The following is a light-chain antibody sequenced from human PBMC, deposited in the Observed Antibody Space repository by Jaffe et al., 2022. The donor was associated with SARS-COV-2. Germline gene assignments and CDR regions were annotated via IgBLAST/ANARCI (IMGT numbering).Light chain of an antibody. CDR3: QQYGSSAT. Sequence: EIVLTQSPGTLSLSPGERATLSCRASQSVSNNYLAWYQQKPGQAPRLLIYGASSRAAGTPDRFTGSGSGTDFTLTISRLEPEDFAVYYCQQYGSSATFGPGTTVDIK. CDR2: GAS. V-gene: IGKV3-20*01. J-gene: IGKJ3*01. CDR1: QSVSNNY.